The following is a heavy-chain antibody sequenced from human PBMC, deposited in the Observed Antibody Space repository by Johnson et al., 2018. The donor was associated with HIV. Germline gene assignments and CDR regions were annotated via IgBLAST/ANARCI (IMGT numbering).Heavy chain of an antibody. Sequence: EVQLVESGGGVVQPGRSLRLSCAASGFTFSSYWMHWVRQAPGKGLVWVSRINSDGGGTNYADSVKGRFTISRDNAKNTLYLQMNSLRAEDTAVYYCTSRPFWGQGTMVTVSS. CDR2: INSDGGGT. J-gene: IGHJ3*01. V-gene: IGHV3-74*02. CDR1: GFTFSSYW. CDR3: TSRPF.